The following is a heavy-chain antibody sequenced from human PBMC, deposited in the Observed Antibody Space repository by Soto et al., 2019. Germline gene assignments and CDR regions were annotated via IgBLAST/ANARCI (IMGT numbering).Heavy chain of an antibody. CDR2: ISSSSSTI. CDR1: GFTFSSYS. Sequence: GGSLRLSCAASGFTFSSYSMNWVRQAPGKGLEWVSYISSSSSTIYYADSVKGRFTISRDNAKNSLYLQMNSLRAEDTAVYYCARDMWLPIKYAFDIWGQGTMVTVSS. J-gene: IGHJ3*02. D-gene: IGHD5-12*01. V-gene: IGHV3-48*01. CDR3: ARDMWLPIKYAFDI.